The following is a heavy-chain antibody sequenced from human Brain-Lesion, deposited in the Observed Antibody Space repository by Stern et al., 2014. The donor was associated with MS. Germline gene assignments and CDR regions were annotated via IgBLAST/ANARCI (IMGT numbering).Heavy chain of an antibody. V-gene: IGHV1-2*04. CDR3: ATYYYDSTGYNDF. Sequence: QVQLGQSGAEVKKPGASVKVSCKASGYTFTGYYMHWVRQAPGQGLEWMGWINPKSGGTNYAQQFQGWVTMTRDTSINTAYMELSRLRSDDMAVYYCATYYYDSTGYNDFWGQGTLVTVSS. J-gene: IGHJ4*02. D-gene: IGHD3-22*01. CDR1: GYTFTGYY. CDR2: INPKSGGT.